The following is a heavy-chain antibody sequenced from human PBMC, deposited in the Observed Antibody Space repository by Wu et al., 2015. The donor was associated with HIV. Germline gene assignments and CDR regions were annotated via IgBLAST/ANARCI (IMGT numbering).Heavy chain of an antibody. CDR2: INPSGGNT. D-gene: IGHD2-21*02. J-gene: IGHJ6*02. CDR3: ARTPGDLYGMDV. CDR1: GYTFTKYY. Sequence: QVQLVQSGAEVKKPGASVKVSCKASGYTFTKYYMHWVRQAPGQRLEWMGIINPSGGNTSYAQQFQGRVTMTRDTSTSAVYMDLSSLTSEDTAVYYCARTPGDLYGMDVWGQGTKVTVSS. V-gene: IGHV1-46*01.